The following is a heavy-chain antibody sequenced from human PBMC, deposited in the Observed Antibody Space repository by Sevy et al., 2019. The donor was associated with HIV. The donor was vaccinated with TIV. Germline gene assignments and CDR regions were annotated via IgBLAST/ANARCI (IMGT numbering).Heavy chain of an antibody. CDR3: ARDLGLRYFDWLLGGFDY. CDR1: GYTFTSYG. Sequence: ASVKVSCKASGYTFTSYGISWVRQAPGQGLEWMGWISAYNGNTNYAQKLQGRVTMTTDTSTSTAYMGLRSLRSDDTAVYYCARDLGLRYFDWLLGGFDYWGQGTLVTVSS. D-gene: IGHD3-9*01. J-gene: IGHJ4*02. CDR2: ISAYNGNT. V-gene: IGHV1-18*01.